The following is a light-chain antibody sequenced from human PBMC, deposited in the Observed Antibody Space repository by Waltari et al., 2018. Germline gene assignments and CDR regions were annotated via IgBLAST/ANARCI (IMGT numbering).Light chain of an antibody. J-gene: IGKJ5*01. CDR1: QSVNSIY. CDR2: GAS. Sequence: ETVLTQSPGTLSLSPGERATLSCRASQSVNSIYLAWYQQKPAQAPRVLIYGASSRATVIPDRFSGSGSGTDFTLSISRLEPEDFAVYYCQQYGSTPITFGQGTRLEI. CDR3: QQYGSTPIT. V-gene: IGKV3-20*01.